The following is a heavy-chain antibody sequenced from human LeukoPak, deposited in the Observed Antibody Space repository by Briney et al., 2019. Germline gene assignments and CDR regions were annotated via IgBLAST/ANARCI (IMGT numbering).Heavy chain of an antibody. Sequence: GGSLRLSCAASGFTVSSNYMSWVRQAPGKGLEWVSVIYSGGSTYYADSVKGRFTISRDNSKNTLYLQMNSLRAEDTAVYYCARDRGGGSYLFDYWGQGTLVTVSS. CDR2: IYSGGST. CDR3: ARDRGGGSYLFDY. CDR1: GFTVSSNY. J-gene: IGHJ4*02. V-gene: IGHV3-53*01. D-gene: IGHD1-26*01.